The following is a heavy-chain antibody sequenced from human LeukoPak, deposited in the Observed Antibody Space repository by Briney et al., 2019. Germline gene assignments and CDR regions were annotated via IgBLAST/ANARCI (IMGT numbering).Heavy chain of an antibody. J-gene: IGHJ4*02. D-gene: IGHD6-19*01. CDR1: GFTFSSYA. V-gene: IGHV3-23*01. CDR3: AKALGQGSDWRNRNDY. CDR2: ISGSGGST. Sequence: PGGSLRLSCAASGFTFSSYAMSWVRQAPGKGLEWVSAISGSGGSTYYADSVKGRFTISRDNSKNTLYLQMNSLRAEDTAVYYCAKALGQGSDWRNRNDYWGQGTLVTVSS.